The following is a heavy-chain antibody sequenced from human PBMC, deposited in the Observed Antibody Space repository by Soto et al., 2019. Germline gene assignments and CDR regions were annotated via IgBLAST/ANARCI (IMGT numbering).Heavy chain of an antibody. CDR3: ASSIAARPDNIEYDY. Sequence: GGSLRLSCAASGFTVSSNYMSWVRQAPGKGLEWVSVIYSGGSTYYADSVKGRFTISRDNSKNTLYLQMNSLRAEDTAVYYCASSIAARPDNIEYDYWGQGTLVTVSS. V-gene: IGHV3-53*01. CDR1: GFTVSSNY. CDR2: IYSGGST. D-gene: IGHD6-6*01. J-gene: IGHJ4*02.